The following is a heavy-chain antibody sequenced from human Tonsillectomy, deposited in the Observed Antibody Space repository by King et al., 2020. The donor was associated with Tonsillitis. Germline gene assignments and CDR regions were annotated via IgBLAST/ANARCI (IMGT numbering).Heavy chain of an antibody. D-gene: IGHD3-3*01. Sequence: VQLVESGGGLVQPGGSLRLSCAASGFTFSSYAMTWVRQAPGKELEWVSALSGWGSSTYYADSVKGRFTISRDNSKNTLYLQMNSLRAEDTALYYCAKGFSGGRPYYYAMDVWGQGTAVTVSS. CDR1: GFTFSSYA. CDR3: AKGFSGGRPYYYAMDV. CDR2: LSGWGSST. V-gene: IGHV3-23*04. J-gene: IGHJ6*02.